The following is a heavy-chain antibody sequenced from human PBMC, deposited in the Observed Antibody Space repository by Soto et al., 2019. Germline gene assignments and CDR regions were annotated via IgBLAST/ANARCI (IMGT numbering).Heavy chain of an antibody. CDR3: GIGGGWVGEASFDT. V-gene: IGHV1-3*01. Sequence: QVQLEQSGAEVKKPGASVKVSCQTSGYTFTSYTLHWVRQAPGQGLEWLGWINAGNGREKYSQRFQDRVSLSADRSPSTAFMENGASRSEGTGVLFLGIGGGWVGEASFDTWGQGTLVIVSS. J-gene: IGHJ4*02. CDR2: INAGNGRE. CDR1: GYTFTSYT. D-gene: IGHD3-16*01.